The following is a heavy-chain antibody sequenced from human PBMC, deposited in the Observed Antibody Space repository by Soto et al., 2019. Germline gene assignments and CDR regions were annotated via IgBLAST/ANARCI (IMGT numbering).Heavy chain of an antibody. V-gene: IGHV4-30-4*01. CDR2: IYYSGST. J-gene: IGHJ4*02. CDR3: ARDRRYSGYDRSPGGFDY. D-gene: IGHD5-12*01. Sequence: QVQLQESGPELVKPSQTLSLTCTVSGGSISSGDYYWSWIRQPPGKGLEWIGYIYYSGSTYYNPSLKSRVTISVDTSKNQFSLKLSSVTAADTAVYYCARDRRYSGYDRSPGGFDYWGQGTLVTVSS. CDR1: GGSISSGDYY.